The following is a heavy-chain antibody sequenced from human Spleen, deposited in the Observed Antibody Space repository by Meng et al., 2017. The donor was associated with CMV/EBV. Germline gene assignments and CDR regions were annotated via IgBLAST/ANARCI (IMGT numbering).Heavy chain of an antibody. CDR1: GDSISSHY. CDR2: IYSGKSST. Sequence: ETLSLTCIVSGDSISSHYWSWIRQPPGKGLEWVSVIYSGKSSTYYADSVKGRFTISRDDSKNTLYLQMNSLRAEDTAVYYCAKNFYGDWGSLDYWGQGTLVTVSS. V-gene: IGHV3-23*03. D-gene: IGHD4-17*01. J-gene: IGHJ4*02. CDR3: AKNFYGDWGSLDY.